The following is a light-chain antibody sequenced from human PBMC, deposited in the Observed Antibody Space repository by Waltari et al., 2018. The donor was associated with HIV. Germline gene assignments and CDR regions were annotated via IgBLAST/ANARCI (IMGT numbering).Light chain of an antibody. CDR1: KLGDTN. Sequence: SYELTQPPSMSVSPGQTASITCSGDKLGDTNVCWYQQRPGQSPVMVIYQNSERPSGVPERFSGSKSGNTATLTISGTQAINEADYYCQAWDNNSAVFGGGTKLTVL. CDR3: QAWDNNSAV. J-gene: IGLJ2*01. V-gene: IGLV3-1*01. CDR2: QNS.